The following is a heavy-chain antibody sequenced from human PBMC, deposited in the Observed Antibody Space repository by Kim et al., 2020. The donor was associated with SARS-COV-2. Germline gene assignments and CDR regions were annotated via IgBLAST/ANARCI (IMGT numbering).Heavy chain of an antibody. CDR3: ARENPHYSGSGPFDS. CDR2: ISNDGSKK. V-gene: IGHV3-30*04. J-gene: IGHJ4*02. D-gene: IGHD3-10*01. Sequence: GGSLRLSCAASGITFSTYTLHWVRQAPGKGLEWVAVISNDGSKKNYADSVKGRFSISRGNSKKTLYLDMNSLRTEDTAVYYCARENPHYSGSGPFDSWGQGTLVTVSS. CDR1: GITFSTYT.